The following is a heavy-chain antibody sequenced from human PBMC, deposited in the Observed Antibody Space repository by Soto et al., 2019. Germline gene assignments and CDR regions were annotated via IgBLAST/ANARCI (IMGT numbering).Heavy chain of an antibody. CDR1: GFTFSSYS. CDR3: ARDRGRSYDIWTGRNDY. V-gene: IGHV3-21*01. J-gene: IGHJ4*02. Sequence: EVQLVESGGGLVKPGGSLRLSCAASGFTFSSYSMNWVRQAPGKGLEWVSSISSSSSYIYYADSVKGRFTISRDNANYSRYLQMNSLRADDTAVYYCARDRGRSYDIWTGRNDYWGQGTLVTVSS. CDR2: ISSSSSYI. D-gene: IGHD3-9*01.